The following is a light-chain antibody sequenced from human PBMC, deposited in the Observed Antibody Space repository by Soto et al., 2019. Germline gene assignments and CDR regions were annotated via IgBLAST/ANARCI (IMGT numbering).Light chain of an antibody. J-gene: IGKJ4*01. CDR1: RNIGSW. CDR3: QQHGSYPLT. CDR2: NAS. V-gene: IGKV1-5*03. Sequence: DITMTQSPSTLSASLGDRDTITCRASRNIGSWLAWYQQKAGKAPNLLIYNASTIETGVPSRFSGSASGTEFTLTISSLQPDDFAVYYCQQHGSYPLTFGGGTKVDIK.